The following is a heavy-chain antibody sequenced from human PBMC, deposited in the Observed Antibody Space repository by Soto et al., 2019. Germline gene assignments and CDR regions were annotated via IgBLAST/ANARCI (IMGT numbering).Heavy chain of an antibody. CDR3: SRGTYYPQSSGLHADY. J-gene: IGHJ4*02. CDR2: ISSDGHHQ. Sequence: GGSLRLSCATSGFSFNDYAMYWVRQAPGQGLEWVAIISSDGHHQFYLDNLRGRFTVSRDNSKNTLYLQMNSLRPEDTTVYYCSRGTYYPQSSGLHADYWGPGTVVTVSS. V-gene: IGHV3-30*03. D-gene: IGHD3-22*01. CDR1: GFSFNDYA.